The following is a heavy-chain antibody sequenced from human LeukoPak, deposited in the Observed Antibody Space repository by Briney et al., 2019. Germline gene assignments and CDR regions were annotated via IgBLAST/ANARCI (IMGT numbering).Heavy chain of an antibody. J-gene: IGHJ4*02. Sequence: SETLSLTCTVSGGSISSYYWSWIRQPPGKGLEWIGYIYYSGSTNYNPSLKSRVTISVDTSKNQFSLKLSSVTAADTVVYYCARQQSQWPGRYFDYWGQGTLVTVSS. CDR1: GGSISSYY. V-gene: IGHV4-59*08. D-gene: IGHD6-19*01. CDR3: ARQQSQWPGRYFDY. CDR2: IYYSGST.